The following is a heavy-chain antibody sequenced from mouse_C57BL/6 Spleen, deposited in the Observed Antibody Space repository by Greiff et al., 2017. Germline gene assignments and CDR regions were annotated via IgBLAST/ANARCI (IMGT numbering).Heavy chain of an antibody. CDR1: GYTFTDYN. D-gene: IGHD1-1*01. CDR2: INPNNGGT. V-gene: IGHV1-22*01. Sequence: LVKPGASVKMSCKASGYTFTDYNMHWVKQSHGKSLEWIGYINPNNGGTSYNQKFKGKATLTVNKSSSTAYMELRSLTSEASAVYYCARSYYGRGEAYWGQGTLVTFSA. CDR3: ARSYYGRGEAY. J-gene: IGHJ3*01.